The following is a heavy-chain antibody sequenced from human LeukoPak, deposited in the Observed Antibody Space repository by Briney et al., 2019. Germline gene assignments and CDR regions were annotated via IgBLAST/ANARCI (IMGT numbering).Heavy chain of an antibody. J-gene: IGHJ4*02. D-gene: IGHD1-26*01. CDR2: ISGSGGST. CDR1: GFTFSSYA. Sequence: PGRSLRLSCAASGFTFSSYAMSWVRQAPGKGLEWVSAISGSGGSTYYADSVKGRFTISRDNSKNTLYLQMNSLRAEDTAVYYCAKDYPQAEWELTTADYWGQGTLVTVSS. V-gene: IGHV3-23*01. CDR3: AKDYPQAEWELTTADY.